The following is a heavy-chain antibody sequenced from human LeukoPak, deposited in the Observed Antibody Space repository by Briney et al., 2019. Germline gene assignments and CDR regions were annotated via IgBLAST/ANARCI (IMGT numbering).Heavy chain of an antibody. CDR1: GGSIRSGGYY. J-gene: IGHJ2*01. CDR2: IFYSGST. D-gene: IGHD4-23*01. CDR3: SRSFGGNPPGWYFDL. V-gene: IGHV4-39*01. Sequence: SETLSLTCTVSGGSIRSGGYYWGWIRQPPGKGLEWIASIFYSGSTYYNASLKSRVSISVDTSNNQFSLKLTSVTAADTAVYYCSRSFGGNPPGWYFDLWGRGTLVTVSS.